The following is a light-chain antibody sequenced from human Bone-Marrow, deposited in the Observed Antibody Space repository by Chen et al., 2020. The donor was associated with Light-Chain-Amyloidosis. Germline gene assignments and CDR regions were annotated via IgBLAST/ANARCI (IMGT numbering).Light chain of an antibody. CDR2: WAS. CDR3: QQYFGSLFS. J-gene: IGKJ5*01. Sequence: DIVMTQTPDSLAVTRGERATINCKASQRVLYSSNYKNFLAWYQQKAGQPPKLLIYWASTRESGFPDRFSGSASGTDFTLTISSLLAEDVSVYYCQQYFGSLFSFGQGTRQEIK. CDR1: QRVLYSSNYKNF. V-gene: IGKV4-1*01.